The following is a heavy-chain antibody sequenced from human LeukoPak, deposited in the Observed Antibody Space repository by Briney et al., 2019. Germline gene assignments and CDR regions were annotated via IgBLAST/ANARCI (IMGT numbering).Heavy chain of an antibody. CDR2: IIPILGIA. CDR1: GYTFTSYA. J-gene: IGHJ1*01. CDR3: ARTYYDSSGYYGYFQH. D-gene: IGHD3-22*01. V-gene: IGHV1-69*04. Sequence: SVKVSCKASGYTFTSYAISWVRQAPGQGLEWMGRIIPILGIANYAQKFQGRVTITADKSTSTAYMELSSLRSEDTAVYYCARTYYDSSGYYGYFQHWGQGTLVTVSS.